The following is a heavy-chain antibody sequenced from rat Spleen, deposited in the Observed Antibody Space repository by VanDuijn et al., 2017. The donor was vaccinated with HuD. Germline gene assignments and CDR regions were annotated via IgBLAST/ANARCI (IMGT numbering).Heavy chain of an antibody. J-gene: IGHJ3*01. CDR2: INQDSSTI. V-gene: IGHV4-2*01. Sequence: EVKLVESGGGLVQPGRSLKLSCAASGFNFNDYWMGWVRQAPGKGLEWIGEINQDSSTIKFIPSVKDRFTISRDNAQNTLYLQMSKLGSEDTAIYYCVRAGITIAPITGPFAYWGQGTLVTVSS. CDR1: GFNFNDYW. D-gene: IGHD1-2*01. CDR3: VRAGITIAPITGPFAY.